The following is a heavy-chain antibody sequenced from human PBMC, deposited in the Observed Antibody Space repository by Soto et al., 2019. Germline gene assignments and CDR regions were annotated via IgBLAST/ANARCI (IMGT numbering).Heavy chain of an antibody. CDR2: IYYSGST. Sequence: PSETLSLTCTFSGGSISDFYWSWIRQPPGKGLEWIGYIYYSGSTDYNPSLKGRVTISVDTSKNQFSLKLRSVTAADTAVYYCARVGGVAARTFDYWGQGTLVTVSS. CDR3: ARVGGVAARTFDY. CDR1: GGSISDFY. D-gene: IGHD6-6*01. V-gene: IGHV4-59*01. J-gene: IGHJ4*02.